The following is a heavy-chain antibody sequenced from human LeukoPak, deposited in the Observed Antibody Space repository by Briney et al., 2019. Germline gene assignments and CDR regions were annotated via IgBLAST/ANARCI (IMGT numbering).Heavy chain of an antibody. J-gene: IGHJ5*02. D-gene: IGHD6-19*01. CDR2: IIPIFGTA. CDR3: ARPIAVAGTGRFDP. V-gene: IGHV1-69*13. Sequence: GASVKVSCKASGGTFSSYAISWVRQAPGQGLEWMGGIIPIFGTANYAQKFQGRVTITADESTSTAYMELSSLRSEDTAVYYCARPIAVAGTGRFDPWGQGALVTVSS. CDR1: GGTFSSYA.